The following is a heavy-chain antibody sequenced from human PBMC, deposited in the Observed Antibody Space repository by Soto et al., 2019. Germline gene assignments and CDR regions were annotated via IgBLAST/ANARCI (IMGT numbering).Heavy chain of an antibody. J-gene: IGHJ4*02. V-gene: IGHV5-10-1*03. CDR1: GYKFIGYW. CDR3: VRHGKRPPYYLDF. CDR2: IDPSDSYT. Sequence: EVQLVQSGAEVKKPGESLTISCKGSGYKFIGYWISWVRQMPGKGLEWVGRIDPSDSYTSYSPSFQGHDTISVDKSISTAYLQWRSLQASDTAKYYCVRHGKRPPYYLDFWGRGTLVPAYS.